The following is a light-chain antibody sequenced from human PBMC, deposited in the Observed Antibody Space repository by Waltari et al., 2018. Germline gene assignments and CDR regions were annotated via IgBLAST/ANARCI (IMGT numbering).Light chain of an antibody. CDR3: QMYGTLPAT. V-gene: IGKV3-20*01. CDR2: YAS. CDR1: QSISRF. Sequence: DIFLTQSPGTLSLSPGEGANLSCRASQSISRFLAWYQQKPGQSPRLLIYYASTRATGLPDRFRGSGSGTVFSLTIRRLEPEYFAVYYCQMYGTLPATFGQGTKVEIK. J-gene: IGKJ1*01.